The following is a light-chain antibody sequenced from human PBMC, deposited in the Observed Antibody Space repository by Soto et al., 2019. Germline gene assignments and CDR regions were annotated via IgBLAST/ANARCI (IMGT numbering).Light chain of an antibody. V-gene: IGKV3-15*01. J-gene: IGKJ2*01. CDR2: GAS. CDR3: QQYKNWYT. Sequence: EIVMTQSPATLSVSPGERATLSCRASQSINYNLAWYQQRPGQAPRLLIQGASTRATGIPVRFSGSGSGTEFTLTISSLQSEDFAVYYCQQYKNWYTFGQGTKLEIK. CDR1: QSINYN.